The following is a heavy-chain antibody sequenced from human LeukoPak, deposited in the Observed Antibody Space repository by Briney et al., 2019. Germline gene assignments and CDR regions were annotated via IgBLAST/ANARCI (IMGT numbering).Heavy chain of an antibody. Sequence: GSLRLSCAASGFTFSDFEMNWVRQAPGKGLEWISFITGSGRSKYYADSVEGRFTISRDNAKTTLFLQMDSLRVEDTAVYYCAIDGYRSYYYYMDVWGEGAAVTVSS. D-gene: IGHD6-19*01. CDR3: AIDGYRSYYYYMDV. CDR2: ITGSGRSK. CDR1: GFTFSDFE. J-gene: IGHJ6*03. V-gene: IGHV3-48*03.